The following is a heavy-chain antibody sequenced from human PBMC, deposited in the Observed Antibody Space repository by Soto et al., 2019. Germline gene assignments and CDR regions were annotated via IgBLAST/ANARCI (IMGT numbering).Heavy chain of an antibody. CDR2: INHSGST. CDR3: ARALRDCSGGSCYSVNLDYYYYMDV. V-gene: IGHV4-34*01. J-gene: IGHJ6*03. Sequence: PSETLSLTCAVYGGSFSGYYWSWIRQPPGKGLEWIGEINHSGSTNYNPSLKSRVTISVDTSKNQFSLKLSSVTAADTAVYYCARALRDCSGGSCYSVNLDYYYYMDVWGKGTKVTVSS. D-gene: IGHD2-15*01. CDR1: GGSFSGYY.